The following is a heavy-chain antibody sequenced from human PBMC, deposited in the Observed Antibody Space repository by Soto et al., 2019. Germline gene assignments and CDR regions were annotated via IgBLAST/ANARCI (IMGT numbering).Heavy chain of an antibody. V-gene: IGHV4-59*08. Sequence: ETLSLTCTVSGGSISSYYWSWIRQPPGKGLEWIGYMYYGGRTNYNPSLKSRVTISVDTSKMQVSLKLSSVTAADTAVYFCARGTPSPLIVRSSRGPWFDPWGQGTLVTVSS. J-gene: IGHJ5*02. D-gene: IGHD2-15*01. CDR1: GGSISSYY. CDR3: ARGTPSPLIVRSSRGPWFDP. CDR2: MYYGGRT.